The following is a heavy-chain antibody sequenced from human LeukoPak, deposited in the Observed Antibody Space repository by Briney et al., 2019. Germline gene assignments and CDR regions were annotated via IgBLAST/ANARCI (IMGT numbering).Heavy chain of an antibody. D-gene: IGHD3-10*01. Sequence: GGSLRLSCAASGFTFSDYYMSWIRQAPGKGLEWVSYISSSGSTIYYADSVKGRFTISRDNAKNSLCLQMNSLRAEDTAVYYCARGHVLLWFGELKAWGQGTLVTVSS. V-gene: IGHV3-11*01. CDR2: ISSSGSTI. CDR1: GFTFSDYY. CDR3: ARGHVLLWFGELKA. J-gene: IGHJ5*02.